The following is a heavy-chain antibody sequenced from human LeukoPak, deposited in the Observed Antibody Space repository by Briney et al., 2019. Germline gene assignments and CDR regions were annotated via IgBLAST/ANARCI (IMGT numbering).Heavy chain of an antibody. D-gene: IGHD1-26*01. Sequence: PSETLSLTCAVSGGSFSGYYWSWIRQPPGKGLEWIGYIYYSVSTYYNPSLKSRVTISVHTSKNQFPLKLNSVTAADTAVFYFARALDELSFDYWGQGALVTVSS. J-gene: IGHJ4*02. V-gene: IGHV4-59*08. CDR3: ARALDELSFDY. CDR1: GGSFSGYY. CDR2: IYYSVST.